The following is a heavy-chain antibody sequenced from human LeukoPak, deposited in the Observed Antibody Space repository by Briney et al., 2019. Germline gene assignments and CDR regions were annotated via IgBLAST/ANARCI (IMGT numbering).Heavy chain of an antibody. CDR3: ARILDIVARGGPYYYGMDV. D-gene: IGHD5-12*01. V-gene: IGHV1-18*01. Sequence: ASVKVSCKASGYTFTSYGISWVRQAPGQGLEWMGWISACNGNTNYAQKLQGRVTMTTDTSTSTAYMELRSLRSDDTAVYYCARILDIVARGGPYYYGMDVWGQGTTVTVSS. CDR1: GYTFTSYG. CDR2: ISACNGNT. J-gene: IGHJ6*02.